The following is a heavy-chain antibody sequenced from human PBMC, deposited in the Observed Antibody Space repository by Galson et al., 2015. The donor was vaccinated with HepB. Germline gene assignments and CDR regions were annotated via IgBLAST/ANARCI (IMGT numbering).Heavy chain of an antibody. CDR2: IDPSDSYT. D-gene: IGHD3-10*01. CDR1: GFTFTKYW. J-gene: IGHJ6*02. CDR3: ARQGVGRDWGSGSAQYYYAMDV. Sequence: QSGAEVKKPGESLRISCKGSGFTFTKYWISWVRQMPGKGLEWMGRIDPSDSYTNYCPSIEGHVIISADKSISTAYLQWGSLRASDTAIYYCARQGVGRDWGSGSAQYYYAMDVWGQGTTVTVSS. V-gene: IGHV5-10-1*01.